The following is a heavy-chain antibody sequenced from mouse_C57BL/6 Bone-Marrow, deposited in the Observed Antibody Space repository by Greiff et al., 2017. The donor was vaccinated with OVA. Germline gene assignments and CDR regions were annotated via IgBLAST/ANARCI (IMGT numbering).Heavy chain of an antibody. CDR1: GYTFTDYY. V-gene: IGHV1-26*01. Sequence: EVQLQQSGPELVKPGASVKISCKASGYTFTDYYMNWVKQSHGKSLEWIGDINPNNGGTSYNQKFKGKATLTVDKSSSTAYMELRSLTSEDSAVYYCAGYYDYDEGYYFDYWGQGTTLTVSS. CDR2: INPNNGGT. J-gene: IGHJ2*01. D-gene: IGHD2-4*01. CDR3: AGYYDYDEGYYFDY.